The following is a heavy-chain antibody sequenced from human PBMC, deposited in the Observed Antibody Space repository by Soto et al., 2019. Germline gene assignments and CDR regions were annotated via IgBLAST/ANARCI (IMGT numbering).Heavy chain of an antibody. CDR1: GGSISGYY. Sequence: QVQLQESGPGLVKPSETLSLTCSVSGGSISGYYWSWIRQPPGTGLEWIGYISYSGDTHYNHSLKSRVTKSVDTSKNQFSLRLSSVTDVDTAVYYCAKGGGRFDFWGQGTLVTVSS. CDR3: AKGGGRFDF. J-gene: IGHJ4*02. CDR2: ISYSGDT. V-gene: IGHV4-59*01. D-gene: IGHD6-25*01.